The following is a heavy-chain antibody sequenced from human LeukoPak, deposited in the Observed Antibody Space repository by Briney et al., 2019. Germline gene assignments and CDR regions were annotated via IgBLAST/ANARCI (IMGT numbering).Heavy chain of an antibody. CDR3: ARDTRPGYSAYENAFDI. V-gene: IGHV4-39*02. J-gene: IGHJ3*02. CDR1: RGSVSSSAYY. CDR2: FYESGSP. Sequence: SETPSLTPTVPRGSVSSSAYYGDCIRQPPGKGLEWIGNFYESGSPHYNTSLKSRATTSVDTPKTHFSLKLRSVNATDRPCYNYARDTRPGYSAYENAFDIWGQGTMVTVSS. D-gene: IGHD5-12*01.